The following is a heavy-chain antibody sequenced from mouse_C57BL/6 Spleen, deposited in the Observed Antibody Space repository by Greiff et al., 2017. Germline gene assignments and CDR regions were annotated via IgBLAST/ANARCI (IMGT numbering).Heavy chain of an antibody. CDR2: IDPEDGET. CDR3: ASYYGSSYAMDY. J-gene: IGHJ4*01. V-gene: IGHV14-2*01. CDR1: GFNIKDYY. D-gene: IGHD1-1*01. Sequence: EVQVVESGAELVKPGASVKLSCTASGFNIKDYYMHWVKQRTEQGLEWIGRIDPEDGETKYAPKFQGKATITADTSSNTAYLQLSSLTSEDTAVDYCASYYGSSYAMDYWGQGTSVTVSS.